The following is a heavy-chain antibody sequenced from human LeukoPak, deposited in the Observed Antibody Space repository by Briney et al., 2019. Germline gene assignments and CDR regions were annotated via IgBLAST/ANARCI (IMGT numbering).Heavy chain of an antibody. J-gene: IGHJ6*03. V-gene: IGHV3-23*01. CDR3: AKREQENPGVDYMDV. Sequence: PGGSLRLSCAASGFTFSSYAMSWVRQAPGKGLDWVSAISGSGGSTYYADSVKGRFTISRDNSKNTLYLQMNSLRAEDTAVYYCAKREQENPGVDYMDVWGKGTTVTVSS. D-gene: IGHD1/OR15-1a*01. CDR2: ISGSGGST. CDR1: GFTFSSYA.